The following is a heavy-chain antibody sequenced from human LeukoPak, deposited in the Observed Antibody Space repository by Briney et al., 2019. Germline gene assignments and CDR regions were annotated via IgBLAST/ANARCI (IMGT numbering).Heavy chain of an antibody. V-gene: IGHV1-2*02. Sequence: ASVKVFCKASGYTFTGYYMHWVRQAPGQGLEWMGWINPNSGGTNYAQKFQGRVTMTRDTSISTAYMELSRLRSDDTAVYYCSAIEMATITDDYWGQGTLVTVSS. D-gene: IGHD5-24*01. CDR3: SAIEMATITDDY. CDR1: GYTFTGYY. J-gene: IGHJ4*02. CDR2: INPNSGGT.